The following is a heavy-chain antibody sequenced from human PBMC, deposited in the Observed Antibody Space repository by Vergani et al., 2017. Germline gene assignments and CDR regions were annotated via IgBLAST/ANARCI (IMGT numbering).Heavy chain of an antibody. V-gene: IGHV4-34*01. CDR3: ARGALAYCGGDCYSSGIDY. J-gene: IGHJ4*02. Sequence: QVQLQQWGAGLLKPSETLSLTCAVYGGSFSGYYWSWIRQPPGKGLEWIGEINHSGSTNYNSSLKSRVTISVDTSKNQFSLKLSSVTAADTAVYYCARGALAYCGGDCYSSGIDYWGQGTLVTVSS. CDR1: GGSFSGYY. CDR2: INHSGST. D-gene: IGHD2-21*02.